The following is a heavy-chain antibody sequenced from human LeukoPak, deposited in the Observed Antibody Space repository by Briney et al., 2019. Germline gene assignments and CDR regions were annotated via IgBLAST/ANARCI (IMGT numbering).Heavy chain of an antibody. J-gene: IGHJ4*02. CDR2: INAGSDNT. CDR3: VYLDSSGYYYGRLRY. D-gene: IGHD3-22*01. V-gene: IGHV3-23*01. Sequence: GGSLRLSCAASGFTFSSHAMSWVRQTPGKGLEWVSSINAGSDNTHYADSAKGRFTVSRDNAKKALYLQMNSLRAEDTAIYFCVYLDSSGYYYGRLRYWGQGTPVTVSS. CDR1: GFTFSSHA.